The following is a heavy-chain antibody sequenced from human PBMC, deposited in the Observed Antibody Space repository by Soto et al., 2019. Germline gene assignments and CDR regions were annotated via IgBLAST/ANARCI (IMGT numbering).Heavy chain of an antibody. CDR2: ITYSGST. CDR3: AREDYDAFDI. Sequence: PSETLSLTCTVSGGSISNYYWNWIRQHPGKGLEWIGYITYSGSTYYSPSLKSRVTISVDTSKNQFSLKLSSVTAADTAVYYCAREDYDAFDIWGQGTMVTVSS. V-gene: IGHV4-59*06. D-gene: IGHD2-15*01. CDR1: GGSISNYY. J-gene: IGHJ3*02.